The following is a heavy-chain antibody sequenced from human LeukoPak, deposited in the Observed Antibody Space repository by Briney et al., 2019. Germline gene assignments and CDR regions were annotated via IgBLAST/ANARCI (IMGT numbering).Heavy chain of an antibody. CDR2: ISGSGGST. CDR1: GSTFSSYA. V-gene: IGHV3-23*01. Sequence: GGSLRLSCAASGSTFSSYAMSWVRQAPGKGLEWVSAISGSGGSTYYADSVKGRFTISRDNSKNTLYLQMNSLRAEDTAVYYCARVPRSGGSIDYWGQGTLVTVSS. CDR3: ARVPRSGGSIDY. J-gene: IGHJ4*02. D-gene: IGHD6-19*01.